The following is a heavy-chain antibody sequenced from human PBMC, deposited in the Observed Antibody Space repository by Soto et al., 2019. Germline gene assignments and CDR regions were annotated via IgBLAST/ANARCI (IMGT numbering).Heavy chain of an antibody. D-gene: IGHD6-19*01. J-gene: IGHJ4*02. CDR1: GGSISSYY. CDR2: IFYSGST. V-gene: IGHV4-59*08. CDR3: ARLTAVAGIDY. Sequence: QVQLQESGPGLVKPSETLSLTCTVPGGSISSYYWCWIRQPPGKGLEWIGYIFYSGSTNYNPSLKSRVTISVDTSKNQCSLKLSSVTAADTAVYYCARLTAVAGIDYWGQGTLVTVSS.